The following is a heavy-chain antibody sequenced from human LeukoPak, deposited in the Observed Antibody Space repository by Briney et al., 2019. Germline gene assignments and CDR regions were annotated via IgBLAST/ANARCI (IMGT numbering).Heavy chain of an antibody. CDR2: IWYDGSNK. J-gene: IGHJ4*02. CDR3: AKGTSGYDLSGDFDY. D-gene: IGHD5-12*01. V-gene: IGHV3-33*03. CDR1: GFTFSSYG. Sequence: GRSLRLSCAASGFTFSSYGMHWVRQAPGKGLEWVAVIWYDGSNKYYADSVKGRFTISRDNAKNSLYLQMNSLRAEDTALYYCAKGTSGYDLSGDFDYWGQGTLVTVSS.